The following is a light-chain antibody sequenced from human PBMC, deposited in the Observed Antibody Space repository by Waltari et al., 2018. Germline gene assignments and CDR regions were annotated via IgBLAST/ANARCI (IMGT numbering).Light chain of an antibody. CDR3: SSYSTSITPYV. J-gene: IGLJ1*01. CDR1: SSDVGGYNN. CDR2: DVS. V-gene: IGLV2-14*03. Sequence: QSALTQPASVSGSPGQSITISCTGTSSDVGGYNNVSWYQQNPGKAPKLIIYDVSSRPSGVSNRCCGSKSGNTASLTISGLQAEDEAVYFCSSYSTSITPYVFGTGTKVTVL.